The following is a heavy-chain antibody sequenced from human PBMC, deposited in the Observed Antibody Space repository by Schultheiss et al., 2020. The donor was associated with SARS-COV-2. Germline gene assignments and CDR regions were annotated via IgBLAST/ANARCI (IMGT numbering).Heavy chain of an antibody. V-gene: IGHV3-74*01. CDR1: GFTFNKHW. D-gene: IGHD4-17*01. Sequence: GESLKISCAASGFTFNKHWMHWVRQSPGEGLAWVSRINSDGSTTNYADSVKGRFTISRDNAKNTLHLQMDSLRAEDTAVYYCARDVEDNGDYESFWLDPWGQGTLVTVSS. CDR2: INSDGSTT. J-gene: IGHJ5*02. CDR3: ARDVEDNGDYESFWLDP.